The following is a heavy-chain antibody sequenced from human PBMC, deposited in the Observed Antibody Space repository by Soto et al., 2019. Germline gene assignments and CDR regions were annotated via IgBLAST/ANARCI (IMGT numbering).Heavy chain of an antibody. CDR2: INPNSGDT. D-gene: IGHD6-19*01. Sequence: ASVKVSCKASGYTFTAYYMHWVRHAPGQGLEWMGWINPNSGDTNYAQKFQGWVTMTRDTSISTANMELSRLRSHDTAVYFCARRAAVAGTNYYSGMDIWGQGTTVTVS. CDR1: GYTFTAYY. J-gene: IGHJ6*02. CDR3: ARRAAVAGTNYYSGMDI. V-gene: IGHV1-2*04.